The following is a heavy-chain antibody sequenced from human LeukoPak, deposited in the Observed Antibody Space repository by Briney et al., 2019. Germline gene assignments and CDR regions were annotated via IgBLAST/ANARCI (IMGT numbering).Heavy chain of an antibody. J-gene: IGHJ4*02. V-gene: IGHV3-21*01. CDR1: GFTFSSYR. CDR3: ARFQPYSSGWYIDY. Sequence: GGSLRLSCAASGFTFSSYRMNWVRLAPGKGLEWVSYISSASSYIYYADSVKGRFTISRDNAKKSLFLQMNSLRAEDTAVYYCARFQPYSSGWYIDYWGQGTLVTVSS. CDR2: ISSASSYI. D-gene: IGHD6-19*01.